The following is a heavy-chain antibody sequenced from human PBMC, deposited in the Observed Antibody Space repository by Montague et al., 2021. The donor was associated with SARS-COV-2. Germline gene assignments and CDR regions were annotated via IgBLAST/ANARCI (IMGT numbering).Heavy chain of an antibody. V-gene: IGHV4-59*01. CDR3: AREGRDFGVVIGPYGMDV. J-gene: IGHJ6*02. CDR1: GGSIRNYY. CDR2: IYDSGNV. D-gene: IGHD3-3*01. Sequence: SETLSLTCAVSGGSIRNYYWSWIRQPPGRGLEWIAYIYDSGNVDYNPSLKSRVTISVDTSKNQFSLKLSSVTAADTAVYYCAREGRDFGVVIGPYGMDVWGQGTTVTVS.